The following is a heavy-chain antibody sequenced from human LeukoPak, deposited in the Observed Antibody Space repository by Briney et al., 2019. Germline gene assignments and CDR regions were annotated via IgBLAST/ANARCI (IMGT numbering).Heavy chain of an antibody. Sequence: PSETLSLTCTVSGDSIRSYYWSWIRQPPGKGLEWIGYIYYSGSTKYNPSLKSRVTISVDTSKNQFSLKLSSVTAADTAIYYCARGGYYGSGNDFRFDPWGQGTLVTVSS. CDR3: ARGGYYGSGNDFRFDP. CDR2: IYYSGST. D-gene: IGHD3-10*01. J-gene: IGHJ5*02. CDR1: GDSIRSYY. V-gene: IGHV4-59*01.